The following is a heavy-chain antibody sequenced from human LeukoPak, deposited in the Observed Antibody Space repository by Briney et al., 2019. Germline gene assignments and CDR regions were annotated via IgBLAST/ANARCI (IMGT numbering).Heavy chain of an antibody. J-gene: IGHJ4*02. CDR2: ISGSGSST. CDR1: GFTFSSYV. V-gene: IGHV3-23*01. CDR3: AKRGAAADDY. D-gene: IGHD6-13*01. Sequence: PGGSLRLSCAASGFTFSSYVMSWIRQAPGKGLEWLSAISGSGSSTYYAVSVRGRFTVSRDNSKNTLYLQMNSLRAEDTAVYYCAKRGAAADDYWGQGTLVTVSS.